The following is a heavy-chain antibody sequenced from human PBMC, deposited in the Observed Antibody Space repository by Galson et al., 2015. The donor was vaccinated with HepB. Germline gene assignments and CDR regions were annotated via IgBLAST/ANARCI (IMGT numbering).Heavy chain of an antibody. CDR3: ARLGTTADFLGHMDV. D-gene: IGHD6-25*01. V-gene: IGHV4-39*01. CDR1: GGSISSSDYY. Sequence: SETLSLTCTVSGGSISSSDYYWDWVRQPPGKGLEWIGNIYYSGRSCHNPSLKSRVTISVDTSKNQFSLKLRSVTAADTAVYYCARLGTTADFLGHMDVWGKGTTVTVSS. CDR2: IYYSGRS. J-gene: IGHJ6*03.